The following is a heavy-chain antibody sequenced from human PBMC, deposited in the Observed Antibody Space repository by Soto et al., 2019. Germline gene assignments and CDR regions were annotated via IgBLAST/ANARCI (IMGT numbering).Heavy chain of an antibody. V-gene: IGHV2-5*02. CDR1: GFSLTTSGVG. CDR3: AHHPYYGLGSYSFDY. J-gene: IGHJ4*02. CDR2: IYWDDDK. Sequence: QITLKESGPTLVRPTQTLTLTCTFSGFSLTTSGVGVGWIRQPPGKALEWLSDIYWDDDKRYSSSLKSRLTITKDTSKNQVVLTVTNMDPVDTAPYYCAHHPYYGLGSYSFDYWGQGTLVTVSS. D-gene: IGHD3-10*01.